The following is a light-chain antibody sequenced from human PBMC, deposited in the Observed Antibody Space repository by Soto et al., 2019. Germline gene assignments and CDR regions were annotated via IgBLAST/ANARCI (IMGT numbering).Light chain of an antibody. V-gene: IGKV1-5*03. CDR3: QQYNNYPWT. Sequence: DIQMTQSPSTLSASVGDRVTITCRASQNINSWLAWYQQKPGKAPKLLIYKASSLESGVPSRFSGSGSGTEFTLTISSLQPDDFATYFCQQYNNYPWTFGQGTKVDIK. J-gene: IGKJ1*01. CDR2: KAS. CDR1: QNINSW.